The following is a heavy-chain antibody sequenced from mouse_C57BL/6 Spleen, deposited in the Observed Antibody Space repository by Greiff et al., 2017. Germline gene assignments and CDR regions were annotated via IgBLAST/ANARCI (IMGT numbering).Heavy chain of an antibody. CDR1: GYTFTSYW. V-gene: IGHV1-72*01. J-gene: IGHJ4*01. D-gene: IGHD1-1*01. Sequence: QVQLQQPGAELVKPGASVKLSCKASGYTFTSYWMHWVKQRPGRGLEWIGRIDPNSGGTKYNEKFKSKAPLTVDKPSSTAFMQLSSLTSEASAVYYETRGDYGSSYAMDYWGQGTSVTVSS. CDR2: IDPNSGGT. CDR3: TRGDYGSSYAMDY.